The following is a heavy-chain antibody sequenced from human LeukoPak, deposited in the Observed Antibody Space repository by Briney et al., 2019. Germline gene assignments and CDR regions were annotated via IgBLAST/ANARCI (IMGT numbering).Heavy chain of an antibody. J-gene: IGHJ4*02. V-gene: IGHV3-72*01. Sequence: GGSLRLSFGASGFTFSDHFMAGVRQAPGKGLEWVGRSKNKADSYATYSAASVKGRFTISRDDSKNSLSLQMNSLKTEDTAIYFYAACPYTSGACDYWGQGTLVTVSS. D-gene: IGHD6-25*01. CDR3: AACPYTSGACDY. CDR2: SKNKADSYAT. CDR1: GFTFSDHF.